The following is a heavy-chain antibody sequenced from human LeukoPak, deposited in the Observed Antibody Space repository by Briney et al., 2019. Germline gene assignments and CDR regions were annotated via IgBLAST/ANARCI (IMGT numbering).Heavy chain of an antibody. CDR1: GYTFTSNY. CDR2: ISAYNGYT. CDR3: ARGQPNRLLWVGESLSNINPFDY. D-gene: IGHD3-10*01. J-gene: IGHJ4*02. V-gene: IGHV1-18*04. Sequence: ASVKVSCKAFGYTFTSNYMHWVRQAPGQGLEWMGWISAYNGYTKYEQKFQGRVSMTTDTSTSTAYMELRSLRSDDTAVYYCARGQPNRLLWVGESLSNINPFDYWGQGTLVTVSS.